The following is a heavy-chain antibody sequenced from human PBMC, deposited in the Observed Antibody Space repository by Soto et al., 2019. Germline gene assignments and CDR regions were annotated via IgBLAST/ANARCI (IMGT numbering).Heavy chain of an antibody. D-gene: IGHD3-10*01. J-gene: IGHJ3*02. V-gene: IGHV4-59*01. CDR2: IYYSGST. CDR3: ARTGAGDAFDI. CDR1: GGSISSYY. Sequence: SETLSLTCTVSGGSISSYYWSWIRQPPGKGLEWIGYIYYSGSTNYNPSLKSRVTISVDTSKNQFSLKLSSVTAADTAVYYCARTGAGDAFDIWGQGQWSPSPQ.